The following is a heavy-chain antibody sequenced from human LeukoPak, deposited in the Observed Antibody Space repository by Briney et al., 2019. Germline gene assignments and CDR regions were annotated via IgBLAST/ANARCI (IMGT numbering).Heavy chain of an antibody. V-gene: IGHV3-74*01. D-gene: IGHD6-6*01. Sequence: QAPGXXXVWVSRINSSGGTTSYADSVKGRFTISRDNAKNTLYLQMNSLRGDDTAVYYCARERQAALDDWGQGTLVTVSS. CDR3: ARERQAALDD. J-gene: IGHJ4*02. CDR2: INSSGGTT.